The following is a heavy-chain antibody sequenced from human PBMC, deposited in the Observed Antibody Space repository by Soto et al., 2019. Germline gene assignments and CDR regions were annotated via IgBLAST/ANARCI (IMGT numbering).Heavy chain of an antibody. CDR2: IIPIFGTA. CDR3: ARSLYDFWSGYYRAGTDHYGLDV. J-gene: IGHJ6*02. Sequence: ASVKVSCKASGGTFGSYAISWVRQAPGQGLEWMGGIIPIFGTANYAQKFQGRVTITADESTSTAYMELSSLRSEDTAVYYCARSLYDFWSGYYRAGTDHYGLDVSGQRTTVPVSS. V-gene: IGHV1-69*13. CDR1: GGTFGSYA. D-gene: IGHD3-3*01.